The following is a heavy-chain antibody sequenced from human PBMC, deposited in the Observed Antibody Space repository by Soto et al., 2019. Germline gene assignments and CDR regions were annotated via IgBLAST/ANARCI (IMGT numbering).Heavy chain of an antibody. CDR1: GGTFSSYT. CDR2: IIPILGIA. CDR3: AREPPPDCSGGSCYSKWFDP. Sequence: QVQLVQSGAEVKKPGSSVKVSCKASGGTFSSYTISWVRQAPGQGLEWMGRIIPILGIANYAQKFQGRVTITADKSTSTAYMELSSLRSEDTAVYYCAREPPPDCSGGSCYSKWFDPWGQGTLVTVSS. J-gene: IGHJ5*02. D-gene: IGHD2-15*01. V-gene: IGHV1-69*08.